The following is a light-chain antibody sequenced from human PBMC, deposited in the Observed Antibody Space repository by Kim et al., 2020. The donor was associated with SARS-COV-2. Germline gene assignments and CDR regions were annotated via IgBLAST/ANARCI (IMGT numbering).Light chain of an antibody. J-gene: IGLJ2*01. CDR1: ALPKQY. Sequence: SYELTQPPSLSVSPGQTARITCSGDALPKQYAYWYQQKPGQAPVLVIYKDSERPSGIPERFSGSSSGTTVTLTISGVKAEDEADYYCQSADSSGTYVVFGGGTQLTVL. CDR3: QSADSSGTYVV. CDR2: KDS. V-gene: IGLV3-25*03.